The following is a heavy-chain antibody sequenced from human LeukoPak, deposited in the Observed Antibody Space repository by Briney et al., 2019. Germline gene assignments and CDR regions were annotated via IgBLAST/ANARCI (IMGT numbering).Heavy chain of an antibody. J-gene: IGHJ4*02. CDR1: GGFISSCNW. D-gene: IGHD1-1*01. Sequence: SGTLSLTCAVSGGFISSCNWWSWVRQPPGKGLDWIGEIYHSGSTNYNPSLKSRVTISVDKSKNQFSLKLSSVTAADTARYYCARQKVDSGAYRPNDYWGQGTLVTVSS. CDR2: IYHSGST. V-gene: IGHV4-4*02. CDR3: ARQKVDSGAYRPNDY.